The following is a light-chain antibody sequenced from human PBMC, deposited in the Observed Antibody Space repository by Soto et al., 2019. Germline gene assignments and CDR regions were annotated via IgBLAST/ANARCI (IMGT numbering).Light chain of an antibody. Sequence: DIPMTQSPSTLSASVGDRVTITCRASQSISNFLAWYQHKPGKAPKLLIYDASSLDSGVPSRFSGSGSGTEFTLTISSLQPGDFATYYCQQYNTYSPWFTFGQGTKLEIK. CDR1: QSISNF. J-gene: IGKJ2*01. CDR2: DAS. CDR3: QQYNTYSPWFT. V-gene: IGKV1-5*01.